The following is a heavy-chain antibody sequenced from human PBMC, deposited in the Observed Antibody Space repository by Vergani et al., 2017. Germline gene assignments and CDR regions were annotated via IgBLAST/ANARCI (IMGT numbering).Heavy chain of an antibody. CDR2: LRYDGSNE. CDR1: GFSFSTYG. CDR3: ARDRGPGITGWFDP. D-gene: IGHD1-7*01. J-gene: IGHJ5*02. V-gene: IGHV3-33*01. Sequence: QVQLVESGGGVVQPGRSLRLSCAASGFSFSTYGMHWVRQAPGKGLEWVAVLRYDGSNEYYVDSVKGRFTISRDNSKTTVYLEMNSLRAEDTAVYYCARDRGPGITGWFDPWGQGVLVTVSS.